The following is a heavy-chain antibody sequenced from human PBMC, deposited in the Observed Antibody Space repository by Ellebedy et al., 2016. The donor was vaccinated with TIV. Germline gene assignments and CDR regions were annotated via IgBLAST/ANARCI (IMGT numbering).Heavy chain of an antibody. CDR2: IKIKTDGGTT. J-gene: IGHJ6*02. D-gene: IGHD3-10*01. V-gene: IGHV3-15*01. Sequence: GESLKISXAASRFTFSNAWMNWVRQAPGKGLEWVGRIKIKTDGGTTDYAAPVKGRFTISRDDSKNTLYLQMNSLKTEDTAVYYCTMEDVRGISLTYYGMDVWGQGTTVTVSS. CDR3: TMEDVRGISLTYYGMDV. CDR1: RFTFSNAW.